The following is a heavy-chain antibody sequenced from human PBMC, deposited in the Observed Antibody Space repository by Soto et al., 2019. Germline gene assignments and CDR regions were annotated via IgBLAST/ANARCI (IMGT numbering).Heavy chain of an antibody. CDR2: ISGSGGST. Sequence: GSLRLSCAASGFTFSSYAMSWVRQAPGKGLEWVSAISGSGGSTYYADSVKGRFTISRDNSKNTLYLQMNSLRAEDTAVYYCAKDLIVLRYFDWLPSYFDYWGQGTLVTVSS. V-gene: IGHV3-23*01. CDR1: GFTFSSYA. J-gene: IGHJ4*02. CDR3: AKDLIVLRYFDWLPSYFDY. D-gene: IGHD3-9*01.